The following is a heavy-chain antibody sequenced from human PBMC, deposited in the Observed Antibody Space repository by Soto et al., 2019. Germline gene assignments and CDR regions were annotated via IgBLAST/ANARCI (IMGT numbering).Heavy chain of an antibody. CDR1: GFTFSDFA. V-gene: IGHV3-23*01. D-gene: IGHD6-19*01. CDR3: VKLMGSAWYLHY. CDR2: ISGSGGTI. Sequence: EVQVLESGGGLVQPGESLRLSCAASGFTFSDFAMSWVRQAPGKGLEWVSPISGSGGTIYYADSVKGRFTISRDNSKNTLYLQMETLRADDTALYYCVKLMGSAWYLHYWGQGPLVTVSS. J-gene: IGHJ4*02.